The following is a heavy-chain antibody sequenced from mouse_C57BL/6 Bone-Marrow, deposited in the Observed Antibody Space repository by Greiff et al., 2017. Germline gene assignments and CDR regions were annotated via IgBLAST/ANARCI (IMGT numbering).Heavy chain of an antibody. CDR3: AKDDYDVFDY. CDR1: GYSFTDYN. Sequence: QLQESGPELVKPGASVTISCKASGYSFTDYNMNWVKQSNGKSLEWIGVINPDDGTTSYNQKFKGKATLTVDQSSSTAYMQLNSLTSEDAAVYYCAKDDYDVFDYWGQGTPLTVSS. J-gene: IGHJ2*01. D-gene: IGHD2-4*01. CDR2: INPDDGTT. V-gene: IGHV1-39*01.